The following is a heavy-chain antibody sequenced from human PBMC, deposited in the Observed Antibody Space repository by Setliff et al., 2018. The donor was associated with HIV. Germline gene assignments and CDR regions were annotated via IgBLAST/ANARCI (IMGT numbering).Heavy chain of an antibody. V-gene: IGHV4-59*11. CDR3: ARDRILYCSGGSCFFDY. J-gene: IGHJ4*02. CDR1: GGSFSGHY. Sequence: PSETLSLTCAVYGGSFSGHYWSWIRQPPGKGLEWIGSIYYRGSTNYNPSLKSRVTISVDTSKNQFSLKLSSVTAADTAVYYCARDRILYCSGGSCFFDYWGQGTLVTVSS. D-gene: IGHD2-15*01. CDR2: IYYRGST.